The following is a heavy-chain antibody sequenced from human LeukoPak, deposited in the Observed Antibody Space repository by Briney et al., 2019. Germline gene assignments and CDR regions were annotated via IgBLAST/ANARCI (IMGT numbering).Heavy chain of an antibody. CDR3: ARGRHPHYYDSSGYYLWFDH. CDR1: GYTFTGYY. Sequence: ASVKVSCKASGYTFTGYYMHWVRQAPGHGLEWMGWINPNSGGTNYAQKFPGRVTMTRDTSISTAYMELSRLRSDDTAVYYCARGRHPHYYDSSGYYLWFDHWGQGTLVTVSS. D-gene: IGHD3-22*01. V-gene: IGHV1-2*02. CDR2: INPNSGGT. J-gene: IGHJ5*02.